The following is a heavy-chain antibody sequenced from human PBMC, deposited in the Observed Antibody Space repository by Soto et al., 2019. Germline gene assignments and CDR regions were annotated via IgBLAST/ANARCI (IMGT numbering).Heavy chain of an antibody. CDR3: ARDQGDYHGVSYFQH. D-gene: IGHD3-16*01. CDR2: ISSTSYYI. J-gene: IGHJ1*01. CDR1: GFTFSSYT. V-gene: IGHV3-21*01. Sequence: EVQLVESGGGLVKPGGSLRLSCAASGFTFSSYTMNWVRQAPGKGLEWLSSISSTSYYIYYAASVKGRFTISRDNAKNSLYLQMNSLSADDTAVYYCARDQGDYHGVSYFQHWGQGTLLTVSS.